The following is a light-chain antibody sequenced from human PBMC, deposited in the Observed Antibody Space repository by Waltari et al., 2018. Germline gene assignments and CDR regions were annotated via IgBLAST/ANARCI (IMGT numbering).Light chain of an antibody. Sequence: DIVMTQSPLSLPVSPGESASISCRSSQSLLYEIGYNYLDWYLQKPGQSPQVLIYLGSIRASGVPDRFSGSGSGTDFTLKISRVEAEDVGIYYCMQALQTPYTFGQGTKMEV. CDR3: MQALQTPYT. V-gene: IGKV2-28*01. CDR2: LGS. CDR1: QSLLYEIGYNY. J-gene: IGKJ2*01.